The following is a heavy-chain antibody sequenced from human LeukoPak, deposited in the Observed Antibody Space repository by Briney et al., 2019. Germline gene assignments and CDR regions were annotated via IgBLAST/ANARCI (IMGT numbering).Heavy chain of an antibody. CDR3: ARGLTTAHDAFDI. CDR2: IKQDGSEK. Sequence: TGGSLRLSCAASGFTFSSYWMSWVRQAPGKGLEWVANIKQDGSEKYYVDSVKGRFTISRDNAKNSLYLQMDSLRAEDTAVYYCARGLTTAHDAFDIWGQGTMVTVSS. V-gene: IGHV3-7*01. D-gene: IGHD4-17*01. CDR1: GFTFSSYW. J-gene: IGHJ3*02.